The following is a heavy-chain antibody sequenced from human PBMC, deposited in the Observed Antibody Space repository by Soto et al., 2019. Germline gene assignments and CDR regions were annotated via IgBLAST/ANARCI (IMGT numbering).Heavy chain of an antibody. CDR2: ST. J-gene: IGHJ4*02. D-gene: IGHD6-13*01. CDR3: TLRQDTSRGPIY. Sequence: QITLKESGPTLVQPTQTLTLTCTVSGFSLTTRGMTLGWIRQPPGRAPEWLALSTQYSPSLQSRLTFTKDTSKNQVVLTMTNMDPVDTATYYCTLRQDTSRGPIYWGQGIVVTVSS. V-gene: IGHV2-5*01. CDR1: GFSLTTRGMT.